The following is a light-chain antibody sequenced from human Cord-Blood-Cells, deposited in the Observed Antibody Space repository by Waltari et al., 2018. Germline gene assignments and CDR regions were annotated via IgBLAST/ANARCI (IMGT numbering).Light chain of an antibody. J-gene: IGKJ4*01. CDR3: QQYDNLPLT. Sequence: DIQMTQSPSSLSASVGDRVTITCQASQDISNYLNWYQQKPGKAPKLLIDYSYNLETVVPSRFSGRGSGTDFTFTISSLQPEDIATYYCQQYDNLPLTFGGGTNVEIK. CDR2: YSY. CDR1: QDISNY. V-gene: IGKV1-33*01.